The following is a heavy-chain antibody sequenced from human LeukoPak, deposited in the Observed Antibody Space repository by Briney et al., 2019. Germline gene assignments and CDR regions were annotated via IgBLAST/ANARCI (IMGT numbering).Heavy chain of an antibody. Sequence: GGSLRLSCAASGFTFSSYAMSWVRQAPGQGLEWVSSISGSGGSTYYADSVKGRFTISRDNSKKTLYLQMNSLRAEDMAVYYCAKDKTHDFWSGAFFDYWGQGTLVTVSS. CDR1: GFTFSSYA. D-gene: IGHD3-3*01. CDR2: ISGSGGST. V-gene: IGHV3-23*01. J-gene: IGHJ4*02. CDR3: AKDKTHDFWSGAFFDY.